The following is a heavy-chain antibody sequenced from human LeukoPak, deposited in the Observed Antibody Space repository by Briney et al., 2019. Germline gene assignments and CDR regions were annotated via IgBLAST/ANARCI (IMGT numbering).Heavy chain of an antibody. V-gene: IGHV1-46*01. CDR3: ARGEGYRVGAWWYFDY. D-gene: IGHD1-26*01. CDR2: INPNAGDA. Sequence: ASVKVSRKASGYTFTTYYLHWVRQAPGQGLEWMGIINPNAGDAGYARKFLGRVTMTRDTSTSTVYMELSSLRSEDTAVYYCARGEGYRVGAWWYFDYWGQGTLVTVSS. CDR1: GYTFTTYY. J-gene: IGHJ4*02.